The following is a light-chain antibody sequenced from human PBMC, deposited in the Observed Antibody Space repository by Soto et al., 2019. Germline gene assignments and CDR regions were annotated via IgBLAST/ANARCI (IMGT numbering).Light chain of an antibody. J-gene: IGLJ1*01. CDR1: SSDVGTYNL. CDR2: EVN. CDR3: YSYAGSSTYV. V-gene: IGLV2-23*02. Sequence: QSALTQPASVAGSPGQSITISCTGTSSDVGTYNLVSWYQQLPDKAPKLIIHEVNKRPSGVSTRFSGSKSGNTAYLTISGLQADDDADYHCYSYAGSSTYVFGTWTKLTVL.